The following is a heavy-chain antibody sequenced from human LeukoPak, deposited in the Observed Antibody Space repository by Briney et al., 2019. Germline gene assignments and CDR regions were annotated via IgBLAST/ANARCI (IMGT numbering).Heavy chain of an antibody. CDR1: GGSISSSSYY. D-gene: IGHD1/OR15-1a*01. Sequence: KSSETLSLTCTVSGGSISSSSYYWGWIRQPPGKGLEWIGSIYYSGSTYYNPSLKSRVTISVDTSKNQFSLKLSSVTAADTAVYYCARGTGRTTPYGYWGQGTLVTVSS. CDR3: ARGTGRTTPYGY. CDR2: IYYSGST. J-gene: IGHJ4*02. V-gene: IGHV4-39*01.